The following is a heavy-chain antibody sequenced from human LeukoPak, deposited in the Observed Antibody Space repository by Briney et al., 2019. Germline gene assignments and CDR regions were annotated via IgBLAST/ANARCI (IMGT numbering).Heavy chain of an antibody. J-gene: IGHJ4*02. Sequence: VGSLRLSCAASGFTFSSCAMSWVRQAPGKGLEWVSEICGSGGTTYYADPVKGRFTISRDNSKNTLYLQMNDLRAEDTAIYYCAKQYFGVNYFDYWGQGTLVTVSS. CDR2: ICGSGGTT. D-gene: IGHD4-17*01. V-gene: IGHV3-23*01. CDR1: GFTFSSCA. CDR3: AKQYFGVNYFDY.